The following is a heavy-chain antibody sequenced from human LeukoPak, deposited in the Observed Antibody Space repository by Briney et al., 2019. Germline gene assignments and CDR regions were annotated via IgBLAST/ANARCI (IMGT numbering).Heavy chain of an antibody. CDR1: GFTFSSYG. CDR2: IWSDGSHK. V-gene: IGHV3-33*01. CDR3: ASAAGAFDM. D-gene: IGHD6-13*01. Sequence: GGSLRLSCEASGFTFSSYGMHWIRQAPGKGLEWVAVIWSDGSHKYYADSMKGRFTISRDNSKNMLYLQMNSLRVEDTAVYYRASAAGAFDMWGQGTLVTVSS. J-gene: IGHJ3*02.